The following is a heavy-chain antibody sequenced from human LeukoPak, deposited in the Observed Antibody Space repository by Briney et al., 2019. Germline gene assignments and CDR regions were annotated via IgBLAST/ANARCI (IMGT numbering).Heavy chain of an antibody. Sequence: SQTLSLTCAVSGGSISSGGYSWSWIRQPPGKGLEWIGHIYHSGSTYYNPSLKSRVTISVDRSKNQFSLKLSSVTAADTAVYYCARGSRRYYDILTGHRTYYYYGMDVWGQGTTVTVSS. CDR3: ARGSRRYYDILTGHRTYYYYGMDV. J-gene: IGHJ6*02. CDR1: GGSISSGGYS. D-gene: IGHD3-9*01. V-gene: IGHV4-30-2*01. CDR2: IYHSGST.